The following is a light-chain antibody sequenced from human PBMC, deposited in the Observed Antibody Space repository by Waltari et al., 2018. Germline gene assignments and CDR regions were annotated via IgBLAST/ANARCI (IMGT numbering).Light chain of an antibody. CDR1: SSNIGSNI. CDR3: AAWDDSLNGPV. J-gene: IGLJ2*01. CDR2: SNN. V-gene: IGLV1-44*01. Sequence: QSVLTQPPSASGTPGQRVTISCSGSSSNIGSNIVNWYQQLPGTTPKLLTYSNNQRPSGVPDRFSGSKSGTSASLAISGLQSEDEADYYRAAWDDSLNGPVFGGGTKLTVL.